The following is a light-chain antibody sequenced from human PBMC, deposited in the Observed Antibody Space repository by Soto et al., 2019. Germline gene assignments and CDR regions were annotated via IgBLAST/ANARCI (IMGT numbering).Light chain of an antibody. CDR1: QSIISN. Sequence: EIVLTQSPGTLSLSPGESTTLSCRASQSIISNYLAWYQQKPGQAPRLLIYGASTRATGIPARFSGSGSGTEFTLTISSLQSEDFAVYYCQQYNNWPPEGTFGQGTKVDIK. CDR3: QQYNNWPPEGT. V-gene: IGKV3-15*01. CDR2: GAS. J-gene: IGKJ1*01.